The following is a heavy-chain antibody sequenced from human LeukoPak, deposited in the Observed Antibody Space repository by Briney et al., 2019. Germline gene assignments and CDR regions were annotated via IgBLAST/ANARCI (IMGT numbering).Heavy chain of an antibody. CDR1: GGSFSGYY. Sequence: SETLSLTCAVYGGSFSGYYWSWIRQPPGKGLEWIGELNHSGSTNYNPSLESRVTISVDTSKNQFSLKLSSVTAADADVYYCARRGRITMVRANWFDPWGQGTLVTVSS. CDR3: ARRGRITMVRANWFDP. V-gene: IGHV4-34*01. D-gene: IGHD3-10*01. J-gene: IGHJ5*02. CDR2: LNHSGST.